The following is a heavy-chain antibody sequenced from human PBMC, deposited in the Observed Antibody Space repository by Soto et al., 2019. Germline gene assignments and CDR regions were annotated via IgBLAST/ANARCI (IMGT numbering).Heavy chain of an antibody. V-gene: IGHV4-30-4*01. D-gene: IGHD3-10*01. Sequence: TSETLSLTCTVSGGSISSDDYYWSWIRQPPGKGLEWIGYIYYSGSTYYNPSLKSRVTISVDTSKNQFSLKLSSVTAADTAVYYCARALWFGEFNWFDPWGQGTLVTVSS. CDR1: GGSISSDDYY. CDR3: ARALWFGEFNWFDP. CDR2: IYYSGST. J-gene: IGHJ5*02.